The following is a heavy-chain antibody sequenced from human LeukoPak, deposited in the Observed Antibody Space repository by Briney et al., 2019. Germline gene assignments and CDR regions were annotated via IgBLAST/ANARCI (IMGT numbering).Heavy chain of an antibody. Sequence: PRGSLRLSCAASGYTFTSYWMSWVRQAPGKGLEWVGNIKQDGSNTNYVDTVKGRFTITRDNPKNSLYLQMNSLRAEDTAVYYCAREGPVGVESMDVWGKGTTVTVSS. V-gene: IGHV3-7*03. D-gene: IGHD5-24*01. CDR2: IKQDGSNT. CDR1: GYTFTSYW. CDR3: AREGPVGVESMDV. J-gene: IGHJ6*04.